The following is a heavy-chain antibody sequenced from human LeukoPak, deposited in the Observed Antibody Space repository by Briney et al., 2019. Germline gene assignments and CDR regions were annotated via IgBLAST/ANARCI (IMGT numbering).Heavy chain of an antibody. CDR2: ISSNGGST. J-gene: IGHJ4*02. V-gene: IGHV3-64*01. Sequence: GGSLRLSCAASGFTFSSYAMHWVRQAPGKGLEYVSAISSNGGSTYYANSVKGRFTISRDNSKNTLYLQMGSLRVEDMAVYYCARGLKYYYDSSGYYSFDYWGQGTLVTVSS. CDR1: GFTFSSYA. D-gene: IGHD3-22*01. CDR3: ARGLKYYYDSSGYYSFDY.